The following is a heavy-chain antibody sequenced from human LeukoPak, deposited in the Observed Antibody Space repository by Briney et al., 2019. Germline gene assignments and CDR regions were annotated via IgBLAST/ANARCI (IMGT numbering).Heavy chain of an antibody. CDR1: GFTFSSYS. J-gene: IGHJ4*02. Sequence: GSLRLSCTVSGFTFSSYSMDWVRLAPGKGLEWVSGISGSGGHTYYTDSVKGRFTISRDNSKTTVSLQMNSLTTDDTAVYYCAKEGRLTVAAVVVENYFDFWGQGTPVIVSA. CDR3: AKEGRLTVAAVVVENYFDF. V-gene: IGHV3-23*01. D-gene: IGHD3-22*01. CDR2: ISGSGGHT.